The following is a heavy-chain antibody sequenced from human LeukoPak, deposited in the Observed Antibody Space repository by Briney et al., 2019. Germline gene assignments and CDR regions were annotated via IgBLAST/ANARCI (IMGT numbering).Heavy chain of an antibody. V-gene: IGHV3-23*01. CDR3: GKDIYGDYGGLDY. Sequence: QPGGSLRLSCAASGFSFSSNAMSWVRQAPGKGLEWVSAIINSGGSTYYAGSVKGRFTISRDNSKNTLYLQMNSLRAEDTALYYCGKDIYGDYGGLDYWGQGTLVTVSS. J-gene: IGHJ4*02. D-gene: IGHD4-17*01. CDR2: IINSGGST. CDR1: GFSFSSNA.